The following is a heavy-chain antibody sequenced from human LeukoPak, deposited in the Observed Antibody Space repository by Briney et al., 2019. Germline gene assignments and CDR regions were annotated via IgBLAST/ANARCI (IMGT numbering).Heavy chain of an antibody. CDR1: GFTFSSYA. CDR2: ISGSGGST. CDR3: AKDSRMGCSGGSCYSGLGWFDP. Sequence: GGSLRLSCAASGFTFSSYAMSWVRQAPGKGLEWVSAISGSGGSTYYADSVKGRFTISRDNSKNTLYLQMNSLRAEDTAVYYCAKDSRMGCSGGSCYSGLGWFDPWGQGTLVTVSS. V-gene: IGHV3-23*01. J-gene: IGHJ5*02. D-gene: IGHD2-15*01.